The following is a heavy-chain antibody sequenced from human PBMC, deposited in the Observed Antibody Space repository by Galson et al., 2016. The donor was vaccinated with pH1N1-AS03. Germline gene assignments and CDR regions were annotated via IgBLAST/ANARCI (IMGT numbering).Heavy chain of an antibody. V-gene: IGHV3-7*01. Sequence: SLRLSCAASGFTFSSSWMSWVRQAPGKGLEWVANIRQDGSDKYYVDSVRGRFTISRDNAKNSVYLQMNSLRAEDTAVYYCVKGGTNFDSWGQGTLVTVSS. CDR2: IRQDGSDK. CDR1: GFTFSSSW. D-gene: IGHD1-26*01. J-gene: IGHJ4*02. CDR3: VKGGTNFDS.